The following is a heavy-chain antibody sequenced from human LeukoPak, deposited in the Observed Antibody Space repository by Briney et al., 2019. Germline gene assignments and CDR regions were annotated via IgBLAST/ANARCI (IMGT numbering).Heavy chain of an antibody. CDR1: GDSISSYY. V-gene: IGHV4-59*01. CDR2: IYYSGST. J-gene: IGHJ4*02. CDR3: ARIRDGYNLTFDY. Sequence: SETLSLTCTVSGDSISSYYWSWTRQPPGKGLEWIGYIYYSGSTNYNPSLKSRVTISVDTSKNQFSLKLSSVTAADTAVYYCARIRDGYNLTFDYWGQGTLVTVSS. D-gene: IGHD5-24*01.